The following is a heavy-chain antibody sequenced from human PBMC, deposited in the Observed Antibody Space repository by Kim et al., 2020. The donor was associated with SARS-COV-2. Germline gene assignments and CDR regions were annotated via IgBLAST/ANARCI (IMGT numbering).Heavy chain of an antibody. CDR3: ARDKVGSGYLFDY. D-gene: IGHD3-10*01. J-gene: IGHJ4*02. Sequence: SETLSLTCTVSGGSISSYYWSWIRQPPGKGLEWIGYIYYSGSTNYNPSLKSRVTISVDTSKNQFSLKLSSVTAADTAVYYCARDKVGSGYLFDYWGQGTLVTVSS. CDR2: IYYSGST. V-gene: IGHV4-59*01. CDR1: GGSISSYY.